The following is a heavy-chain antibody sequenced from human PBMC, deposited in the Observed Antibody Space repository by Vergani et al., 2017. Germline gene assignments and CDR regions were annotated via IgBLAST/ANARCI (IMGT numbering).Heavy chain of an antibody. CDR2: ISAYNGNT. J-gene: IGHJ4*02. V-gene: IGHV1-18*01. D-gene: IGHD3-22*01. CDR1: GYTFTSYG. Sequence: QVQLVQSGAEVKKPGASVKVSCKASGYTFTSYGISWVRQAPGQGLEWMGWISAYNGNTNYAQKLQGRVTMTTDTFTSTAYMELRSLRSDDTAVYYCARGPHYYDSSGYYSKKPLDYWGQGTLVTVSS. CDR3: ARGPHYYDSSGYYSKKPLDY.